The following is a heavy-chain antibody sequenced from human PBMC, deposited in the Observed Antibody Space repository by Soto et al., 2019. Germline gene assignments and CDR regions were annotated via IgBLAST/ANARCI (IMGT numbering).Heavy chain of an antibody. D-gene: IGHD2-21*01. J-gene: IGHJ6*03. V-gene: IGHV1-69*06. CDR2: IIPIFGTA. CDR3: ARDLFRVVSGDYYYYMDV. Sequence: SVKVSCKASGGTFSSYAISWVRQAPGQGLEWMGGIIPIFGTANYAQKFQGRATITADKSTSTAYMELSSLRSEDTAVYYCARDLFRVVSGDYYYYMDVWGKGTTVTVSS. CDR1: GGTFSSYA.